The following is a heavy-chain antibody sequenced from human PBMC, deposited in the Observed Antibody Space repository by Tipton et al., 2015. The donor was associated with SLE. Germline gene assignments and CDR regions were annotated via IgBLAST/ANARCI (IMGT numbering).Heavy chain of an antibody. J-gene: IGHJ4*02. CDR2: MHYSGNA. D-gene: IGHD1/OR15-1a*01. CDR3: ARTPTGTLQVDF. V-gene: IGHV4-39*02. Sequence: TLSLSYTVSGGSISDFNYYWGWIRQPPGKGLEWIGSMHYSGNAYYNPSLRSRVTISLDTSKSHFSLRVTSVTAADTSVYYCARTPTGTLQVDFWGQGTRVTVSS. CDR1: GGSISDFNYY.